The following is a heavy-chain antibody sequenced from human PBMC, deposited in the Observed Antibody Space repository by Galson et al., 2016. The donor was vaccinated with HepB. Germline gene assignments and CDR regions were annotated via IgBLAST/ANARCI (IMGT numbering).Heavy chain of an antibody. D-gene: IGHD2-15*01. CDR3: VRDGYCSGGSCSSKFFFVY. CDR2: IYPSDSDT. J-gene: IGHJ4*02. Sequence: QSGAEVKKPGESMKISCKASGYSFAHFWIGWVRQMPGKGLGWMGIIYPSDSDTTYSPSFQGQVTISADTSTDTAYLQWNSLKASDTAMYYCVRDGYCSGGSCSSKFFFVYWGQGTLVTVSS. V-gene: IGHV5-51*01. CDR1: GYSFAHFW.